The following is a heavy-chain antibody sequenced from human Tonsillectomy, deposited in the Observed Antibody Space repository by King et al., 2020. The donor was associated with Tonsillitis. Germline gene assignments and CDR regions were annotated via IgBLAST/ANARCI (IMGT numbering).Heavy chain of an antibody. CDR2: INPVSGDT. D-gene: IGHD3-10*01. CDR3: ARDRGKLGSLPDNWFDS. J-gene: IGHJ5*01. CDR1: GYAFSKYY. V-gene: IGHV1-46*03. Sequence: QLVQSGTEVKKPGASVKVSCKTSGYAFSKYYIHWVRQAPGQRLEWMGIINPVSGDTTYAEKFQGRVSMTRDTSTSTMNMQLNSLRFEDTAVYYCARDRGKLGSLPDNWFDSWGQGTLVTVSS.